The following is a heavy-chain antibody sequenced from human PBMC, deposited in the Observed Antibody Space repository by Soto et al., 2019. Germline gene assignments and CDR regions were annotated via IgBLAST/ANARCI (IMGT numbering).Heavy chain of an antibody. CDR1: GGSFSGYY. CDR3: ARKFRYSSSWFDY. D-gene: IGHD6-13*01. J-gene: IGHJ4*02. V-gene: IGHV4-34*01. CDR2: INHSGST. Sequence: SETLSLTCAVYGGSFSGYYWSWIRQPPGKGLEWIGEINHSGSTNYNPSLKSRVTISVDTSKNQFSLKLSSVTAADTAVYYCARKFRYSSSWFDYWGQGTLVTVSS.